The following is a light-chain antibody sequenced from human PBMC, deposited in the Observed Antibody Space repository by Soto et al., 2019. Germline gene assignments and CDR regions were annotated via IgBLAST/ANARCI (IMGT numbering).Light chain of an antibody. CDR2: GAS. V-gene: IGKV3D-15*01. Sequence: EIVLIQSPATLSLSPGERATLSCRASQSVGSYLAWYQHKPGQAPRLLMYGASSRATGIPDRFSGSGSGTEFTLTISSLQSGDFAVYYCQQYNGWPITFGQGTRLEIK. CDR1: QSVGSY. J-gene: IGKJ5*01. CDR3: QQYNGWPIT.